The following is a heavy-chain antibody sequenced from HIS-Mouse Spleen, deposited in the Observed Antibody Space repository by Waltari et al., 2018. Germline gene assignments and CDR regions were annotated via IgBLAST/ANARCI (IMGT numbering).Heavy chain of an antibody. CDR3: AREIPYSSSWYDWYFDL. CDR2: IYYSGST. CDR1: GGSISSSSYS. V-gene: IGHV4-39*07. Sequence: QLQLQESGPGLVKPSATLSLTCTVSGGSISSSSYSWVWIRQPPGKGLEWIGSIYYSGSTYYNPSLKSRVTISVDTSKNQFSLKLSSVTAADTAVYYCAREIPYSSSWYDWYFDLWGRGTLVTVSS. D-gene: IGHD6-13*01. J-gene: IGHJ2*01.